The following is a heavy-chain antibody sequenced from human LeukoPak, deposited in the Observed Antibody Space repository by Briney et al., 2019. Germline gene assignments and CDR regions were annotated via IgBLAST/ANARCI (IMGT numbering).Heavy chain of an antibody. CDR3: ARGGISVVRGLGH. V-gene: IGHV4-31*03. D-gene: IGHD3-10*01. J-gene: IGHJ4*02. CDR2: SYDSGAG. CDR1: GDSISSGSFY. Sequence: SQTLSLTCTVSGDSISSGSFYWTWIRQRPGKGLEWIGYSYDSGAGNYYPSLKSRLTISVDTSKNQFSLNLKSLTAADTAVYYCARGGISVVRGLGHWGQGTLVIVSS.